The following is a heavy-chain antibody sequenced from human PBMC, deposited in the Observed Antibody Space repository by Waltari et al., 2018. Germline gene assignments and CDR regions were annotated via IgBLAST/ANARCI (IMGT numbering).Heavy chain of an antibody. Sequence: EVQLVESGGGLIQPGGSLRLSWAASGFTFSSYWMHWLRQAPGKGLVWVSRINTDGSSTNYADSVKGRFTISRDNAKNTLYLQMNSLRAEDTAVYYCARAGGGELRMGFDPWGQGTLVTVSS. CDR3: ARAGGGELRMGFDP. V-gene: IGHV3-74*01. CDR1: GFTFSSYW. D-gene: IGHD2-21*01. J-gene: IGHJ5*02. CDR2: INTDGSST.